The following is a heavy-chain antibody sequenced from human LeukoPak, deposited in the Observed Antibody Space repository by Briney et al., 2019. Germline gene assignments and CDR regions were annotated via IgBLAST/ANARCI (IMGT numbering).Heavy chain of an antibody. J-gene: IGHJ4*02. V-gene: IGHV3-49*04. CDR3: TRVRWGFDY. D-gene: IGHD7-27*01. CDR1: GSTFSNYA. CDR2: IRSKAYGGTT. Sequence: PGGFLRLSCAASGSTFSNYAMTWVRQAPGKGLEWVGFIRSKAYGGTTEYAASVKGRFTISRDDSKSIAYLQMNSLKTEDTAVYYCTRVRWGFDYWGQGTLVTVSS.